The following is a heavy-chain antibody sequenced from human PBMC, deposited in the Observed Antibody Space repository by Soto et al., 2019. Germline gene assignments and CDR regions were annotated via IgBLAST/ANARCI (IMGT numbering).Heavy chain of an antibody. D-gene: IGHD6-6*01. CDR3: ARHSSSSSDY. J-gene: IGHJ4*02. CDR2: IYYSGST. CDR1: GGSISSYY. V-gene: IGHV4-59*08. Sequence: QVQLQESGPGLVKPSETLSLTCTVSGGSISSYYWSWIRQPPGKGLEWIGYIYYSGSTNYNPSLKRRVTISVDTSKNQFSLKLSSVTAADTAVYYCARHSSSSSDYWGQGTLVTVSS.